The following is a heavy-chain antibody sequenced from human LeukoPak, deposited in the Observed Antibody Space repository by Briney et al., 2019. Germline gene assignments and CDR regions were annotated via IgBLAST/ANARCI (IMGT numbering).Heavy chain of an antibody. CDR2: INPSGGST. V-gene: IGHV1-46*01. CDR1: GYTFTSYA. J-gene: IGHJ6*03. D-gene: IGHD3-9*01. CDR3: ARDRYDILTGASYYYYYYMDV. Sequence: ASVKVSCKASGYTFTSYAMNWVRQAPGQGLEWMGIINPSGGSTSYAQKFQGRVTMTRDTSTSTVYMELSSLRSEDTAVYYCARDRYDILTGASYYYYYYMDVWGKGTTVTISS.